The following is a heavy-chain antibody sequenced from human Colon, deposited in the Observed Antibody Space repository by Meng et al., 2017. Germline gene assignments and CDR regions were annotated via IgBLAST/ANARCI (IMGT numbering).Heavy chain of an antibody. CDR3: ARATGEFAYGMDI. V-gene: IGHV4-4*02. D-gene: IGHD3-10*01. CDR2: IYHSGIT. J-gene: IGHJ6*02. Sequence: SETLALTCAVSGGSISSGHWWSWVRQPPGKGLEWFGEIYHSGITNYNPSLKSRVTISVDKSKNQFSLKLSSVTAADTAVYYCARATGEFAYGMDIWGQGTTVTVSS. CDR1: GGSISSGHW.